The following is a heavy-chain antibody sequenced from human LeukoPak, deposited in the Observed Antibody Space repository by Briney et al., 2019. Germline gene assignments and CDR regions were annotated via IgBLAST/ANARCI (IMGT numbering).Heavy chain of an antibody. CDR2: INPNSGGT. J-gene: IGHJ4*02. CDR3: ARDQDSSGYYLDY. D-gene: IGHD3-22*01. V-gene: IGHV1-2*02. Sequence: ASVKVSCKAPGGTFSSYAISWVRQAPGQGLEWMGWINPNSGGTNYAQKFQGRVTMTRDTSISTAYMELSRLRSDDTAVYYCARDQDSSGYYLDYWGQGTLVTVSS. CDR1: GGTFSSYA.